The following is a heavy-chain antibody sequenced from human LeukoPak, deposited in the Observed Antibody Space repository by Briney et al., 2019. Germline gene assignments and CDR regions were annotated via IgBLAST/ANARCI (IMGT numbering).Heavy chain of an antibody. V-gene: IGHV3-23*01. J-gene: IGHJ5*02. D-gene: IGHD4-17*01. CDR1: GFPFSSYG. Sequence: GGSLRLSCAASGFPFSSYGMSWVRQAPGKGLEWVSAISGSGGSTYYADSVKGRFTISRDNSKNTLYLQMNSLRAEDTAVYYCAKLGETTVTMDSWGQGTLVTVSS. CDR3: AKLGETTVTMDS. CDR2: ISGSGGST.